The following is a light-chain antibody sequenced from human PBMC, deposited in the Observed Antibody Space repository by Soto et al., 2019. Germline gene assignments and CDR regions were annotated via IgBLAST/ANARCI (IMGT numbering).Light chain of an antibody. CDR1: QSVGSY. CDR2: DVY. Sequence: EIVLTQSPATLSLSPGERAILSCRASQSVGSYLAWYQQKPGQAPRLLMYDVYNRATGVPARFSGSGSATDFTLTISSLEPEDFALYYCQQRSNWPRTFGQGTKVEIK. V-gene: IGKV3-11*01. J-gene: IGKJ1*01. CDR3: QQRSNWPRT.